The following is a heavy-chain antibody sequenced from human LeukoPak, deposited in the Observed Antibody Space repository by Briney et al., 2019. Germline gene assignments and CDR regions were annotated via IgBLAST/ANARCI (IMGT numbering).Heavy chain of an antibody. CDR1: GGSFSGYY. CDR2: INHSGST. D-gene: IGHD5-12*01. J-gene: IGHJ4*02. V-gene: IGHV4-34*01. Sequence: SEILSLTCAVYGGSFSGYYWSWIRQPPGKGLEWIGEINHSGSTNYNPSLKSRVTISVDTSKNQFSLKLSSVTAADTAVYYCARHRSTYSGHDSDFDYWGQGTLVTVSS. CDR3: ARHRSTYSGHDSDFDY.